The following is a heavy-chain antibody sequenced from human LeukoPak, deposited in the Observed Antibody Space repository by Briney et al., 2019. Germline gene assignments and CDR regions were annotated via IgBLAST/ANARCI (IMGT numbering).Heavy chain of an antibody. V-gene: IGHV1-3*01. CDR3: ARHSKPWTWAGVDY. CDR2: IDAGNGKT. J-gene: IGHJ4*02. D-gene: IGHD3/OR15-3a*01. Sequence: ASVKVSCKASQYTFTDYAVHWVRQAPGQRLEWMGWIDAGNGKTKYSQSFQGRVTIIRDTSATTAYMELSSLTSEDTAVYYCARHSKPWTWAGVDYWGQGTLVTVSS. CDR1: QYTFTDYA.